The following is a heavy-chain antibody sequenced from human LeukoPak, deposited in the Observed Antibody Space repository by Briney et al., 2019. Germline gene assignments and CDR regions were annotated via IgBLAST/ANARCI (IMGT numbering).Heavy chain of an antibody. V-gene: IGHV4-39*01. CDR1: GGSISSSSYY. J-gene: IGHJ4*02. D-gene: IGHD1-26*01. CDR3: ARVDGSYSTYYLDY. Sequence: PSETLSLTCTVSGGSISSSSYYWGWIRQPPGKELEWIGSIYYSGSTYYNPSLKSRVTISVDTSKNQFSLKLSSVTAADTAVYYCARVDGSYSTYYLDYWGQGTLVTVSS. CDR2: IYYSGST.